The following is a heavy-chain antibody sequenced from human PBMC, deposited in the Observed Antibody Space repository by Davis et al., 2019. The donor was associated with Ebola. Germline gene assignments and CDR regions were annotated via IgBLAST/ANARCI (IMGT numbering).Heavy chain of an antibody. D-gene: IGHD3-3*01. Sequence: PGGSLRLSCAASGFSFSSYWMHWVRQAPGKGLVWVSRIKYDGSLIGYGESVQGRFIISRDNAKNTVYLQMNDLRAEDTALYYCAREGRIFGLDYWGQGALVTISS. CDR2: IKYDGSLI. V-gene: IGHV3-74*01. CDR1: GFSFSSYW. CDR3: AREGRIFGLDY. J-gene: IGHJ4*02.